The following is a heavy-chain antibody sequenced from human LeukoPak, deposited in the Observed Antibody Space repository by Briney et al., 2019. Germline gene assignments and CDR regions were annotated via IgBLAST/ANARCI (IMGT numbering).Heavy chain of an antibody. V-gene: IGHV4-39*02. D-gene: IGHD6-6*01. CDR2: VYYTGGT. CDR1: GGSITSYTHY. Sequence: SETLSLTCTVSGGSITSYTHYWGWIRQPPGKGLEWIATVYYTGGTYYNPSLKSRVTIPIDTSRNHFSLKLTSVIAADTAMYYCVSNSSSSPWFDPWGQGTLVTVSS. J-gene: IGHJ5*02. CDR3: VSNSSSSPWFDP.